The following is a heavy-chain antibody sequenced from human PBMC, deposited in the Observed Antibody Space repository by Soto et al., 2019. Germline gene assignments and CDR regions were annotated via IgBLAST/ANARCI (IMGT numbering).Heavy chain of an antibody. CDR2: ISYDGSNK. CDR1: GFTLSSYG. Sequence: GGSLRLSCAASGFTLSSYGMHWVRQAPGKGLEWVAVISYDGSNKYYADSVKGRFTIYRDNSKNTLYLQMNSLRAEDTAVYYCAKDTYDFWSGYYLYYYYYGMDVWGQGTTVTVSS. CDR3: AKDTYDFWSGYYLYYYYYGMDV. V-gene: IGHV3-30*18. J-gene: IGHJ6*02. D-gene: IGHD3-3*01.